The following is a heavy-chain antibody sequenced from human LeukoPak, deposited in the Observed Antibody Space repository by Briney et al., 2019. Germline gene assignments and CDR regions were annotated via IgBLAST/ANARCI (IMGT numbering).Heavy chain of an antibody. CDR1: GYTFTSYY. CDR2: INPNSGGT. D-gene: IGHD3-22*01. CDR3: ARDHKSYYYDSSGYPTGDY. J-gene: IGHJ4*02. V-gene: IGHV1-2*02. Sequence: ASVKVSCKASGYTFTSYYMHWVRQAPGQGLEWMGWINPNSGGTNYAQKFQGRVTMTRDTSISTAYMELSRLRSDDTAVYYCARDHKSYYYDSSGYPTGDYWGQGTLVTVPS.